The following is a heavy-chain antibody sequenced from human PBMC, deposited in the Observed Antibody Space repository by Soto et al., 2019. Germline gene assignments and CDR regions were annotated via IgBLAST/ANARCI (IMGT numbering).Heavy chain of an antibody. Sequence: EVQLVESGGGLVQPGGSLRLSCAASGFTVSTSYMGWVRQAPGKGLEWVSSIYSGGNTYYADSVRGRFTISTDNSEDTLYLQMNSLRVDDTAMYYCARHVGSYWYFDLWGRGTLVTVSS. D-gene: IGHD1-26*01. CDR2: IYSGGNT. CDR3: ARHVGSYWYFDL. J-gene: IGHJ2*01. CDR1: GFTVSTSY. V-gene: IGHV3-66*04.